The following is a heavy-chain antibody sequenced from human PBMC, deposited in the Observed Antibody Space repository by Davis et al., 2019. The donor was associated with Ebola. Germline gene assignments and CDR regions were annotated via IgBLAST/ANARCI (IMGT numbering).Heavy chain of an antibody. V-gene: IGHV1-18*04. CDR2: ISAYNGNT. CDR3: AIGYDFWSGHNDHGMDV. Sequence: ASVKVSCKASGYTFTNYGITWVRQAPGQGLEYLGWISAYNGNTNSVRKIQGRVTMTTDTSTTTAYMELRSLRPDDTAVYYCAIGYDFWSGHNDHGMDVWGQGTTVTVS. J-gene: IGHJ6*02. CDR1: GYTFTNYG. D-gene: IGHD3-3*01.